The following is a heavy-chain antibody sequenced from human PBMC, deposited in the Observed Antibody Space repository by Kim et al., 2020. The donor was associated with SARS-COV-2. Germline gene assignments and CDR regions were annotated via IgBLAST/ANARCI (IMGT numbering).Heavy chain of an antibody. V-gene: IGHV3-13*04. Sequence: GGSLRLSCAASGFTFSSYDMHWVRQATGKGLEWVSAIGTAGDTYYPGSVKGRFTISRENAKNSLYLQMNSLRAGDTAVYYCARALITTDAFDIWGQGTMVTVYS. CDR3: ARALITTDAFDI. J-gene: IGHJ3*02. CDR1: GFTFSSYD. CDR2: IGTAGDT. D-gene: IGHD3-22*01.